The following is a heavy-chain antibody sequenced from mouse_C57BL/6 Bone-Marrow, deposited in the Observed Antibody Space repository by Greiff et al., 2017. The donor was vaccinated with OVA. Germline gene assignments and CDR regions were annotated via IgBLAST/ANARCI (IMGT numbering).Heavy chain of an antibody. V-gene: IGHV1-15*01. Sequence: VHLVESGAELVRPGASVTLSCKASGYTFTDSEMHWVKQTPVHGLEWIGAIDPETGGTAYNQKLKGKAILTAAKSSSTAYMEPLSLTSEDSAVYYCTRSYSNYGDFDYWGQGTTLTVSS. D-gene: IGHD2-5*01. J-gene: IGHJ2*01. CDR3: TRSYSNYGDFDY. CDR1: GYTFTDSE. CDR2: IDPETGGT.